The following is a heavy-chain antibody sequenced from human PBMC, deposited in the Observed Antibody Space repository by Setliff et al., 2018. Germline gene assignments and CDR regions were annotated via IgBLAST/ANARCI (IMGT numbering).Heavy chain of an antibody. CDR3: ARVGSQGGYYFDS. Sequence: GESLTISCKGSGYRFTSYWIGWVRQMPGKGLEWMGLIYPGDSDTRYSPSFRGQVTISADKSISSAYLQWRSLKASDTAMYYCARVGSQGGYYFDSWGQGTLVTVSS. CDR2: IYPGDSDT. CDR1: GYRFTSYW. V-gene: IGHV5-51*01. J-gene: IGHJ4*02. D-gene: IGHD3-10*01.